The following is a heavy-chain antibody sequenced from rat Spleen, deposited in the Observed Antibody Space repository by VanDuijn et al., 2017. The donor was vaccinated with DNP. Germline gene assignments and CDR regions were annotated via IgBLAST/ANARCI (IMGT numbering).Heavy chain of an antibody. CDR3: AGRPPPTRGPFDY. J-gene: IGHJ2*01. V-gene: IGHV5-7*01. Sequence: EVQLVESGGGLVQPGRSLKLSCAVSGITFSDHNMAWVRQAPKKSLEWVAIISYDYSDTYYRDSVKSRFTISRDNAKSTLYLQMDSLRSEDTATYYCAGRPPPTRGPFDYWGQGVTVTVSS. CDR2: ISYDYSDT. D-gene: IGHD1-4*01. CDR1: GITFSDHN.